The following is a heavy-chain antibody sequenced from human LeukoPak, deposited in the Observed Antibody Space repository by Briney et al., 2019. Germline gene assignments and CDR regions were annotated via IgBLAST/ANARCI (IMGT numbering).Heavy chain of an antibody. D-gene: IGHD2-2*01. Sequence: GGSLRPSCAASGFTFSSYAMSWVRQAPGKGLEWVSAISGSGGSTYYADSVKGRFTISRDNSKNTLYLQMNSLRAEDTAVYYCAKGSQYQLQYYFDYWGQGTLVTVSS. J-gene: IGHJ4*02. CDR2: ISGSGGST. V-gene: IGHV3-23*01. CDR3: AKGSQYQLQYYFDY. CDR1: GFTFSSYA.